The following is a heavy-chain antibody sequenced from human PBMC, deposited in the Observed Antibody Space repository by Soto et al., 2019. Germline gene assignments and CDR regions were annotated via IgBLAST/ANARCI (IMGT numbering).Heavy chain of an antibody. D-gene: IGHD4-17*01. V-gene: IGHV1-8*01. CDR1: GYTFTSYY. CDR3: ARPHYGGNSVDY. CDR2: MNPNSGNT. J-gene: IGHJ4*02. Sequence: GASVKVSCKASGYTFTSYYINWVLQATGQGLEWMGWMNPNSGNTGYAQKFQGRVTMTRNTSISTAYMELSSLRSEDTAVYYCARPHYGGNSVDYWGQGTLVTVSS.